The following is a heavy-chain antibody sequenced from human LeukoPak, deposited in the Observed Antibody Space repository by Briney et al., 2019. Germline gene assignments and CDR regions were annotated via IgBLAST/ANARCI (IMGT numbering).Heavy chain of an antibody. CDR2: IYMSGST. D-gene: IGHD1-26*01. CDR1: GGSLNSYY. J-gene: IGHJ4*02. V-gene: IGHV4-4*07. CDR3: ARQAGGIVGATGYYFDY. Sequence: PSETLSLTCTVSGGSLNSYYWSWIRQPAGKGLEWIGRIYMSGSTNYNPSLKNRVTMSVDTSKNQFSLKLSSVTTADTAVYYCARQAGGIVGATGYYFDYWGQGTLVTVSS.